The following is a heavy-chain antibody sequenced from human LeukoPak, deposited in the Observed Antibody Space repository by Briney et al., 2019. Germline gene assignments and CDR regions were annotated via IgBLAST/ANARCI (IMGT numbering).Heavy chain of an antibody. D-gene: IGHD4-23*01. Sequence: ASVKVSCKVSGYTLTELSMHWVRQAPGKGLEWMGGFDPEDGETIYAQKFQGRVTMTEDTSTDKAYMELSSLRSEDTAVYYCATSTKYYGGNSNFDYWGQGTLVTVSS. V-gene: IGHV1-24*01. CDR2: FDPEDGET. J-gene: IGHJ4*02. CDR3: ATSTKYYGGNSNFDY. CDR1: GYTLTELS.